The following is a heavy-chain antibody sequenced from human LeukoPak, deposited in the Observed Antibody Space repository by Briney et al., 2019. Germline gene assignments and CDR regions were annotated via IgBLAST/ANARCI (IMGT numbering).Heavy chain of an antibody. Sequence: GGSLRLSCAASGFTFSSNWMHWVRQAPGKGLVWVSRINEDGSTTNYADSVKGRFTISRDNAKNTLYLQMDSLRAEDTAVYYCASPNSMAGTHYFHYWGQGTLVTVSS. V-gene: IGHV3-74*01. J-gene: IGHJ4*02. CDR3: ASPNSMAGTHYFHY. D-gene: IGHD6-19*01. CDR2: INEDGSTT. CDR1: GFTFSSNW.